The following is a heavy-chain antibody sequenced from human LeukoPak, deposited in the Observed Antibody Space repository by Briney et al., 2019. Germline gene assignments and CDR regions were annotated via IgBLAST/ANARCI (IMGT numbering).Heavy chain of an antibody. V-gene: IGHV1-18*01. D-gene: IGHD3-22*01. Sequence: ASVKVSCKASGYTFTSYGISWVRQAPGQGLEWMGWISAYNGNTNYAQKFQGRVTITADESTSTAYMELSSLRSEDTAVYYCAIREPYYYDSSGLFDYWGQGTLVTVSS. CDR1: GYTFTSYG. J-gene: IGHJ4*02. CDR3: AIREPYYYDSSGLFDY. CDR2: ISAYNGNT.